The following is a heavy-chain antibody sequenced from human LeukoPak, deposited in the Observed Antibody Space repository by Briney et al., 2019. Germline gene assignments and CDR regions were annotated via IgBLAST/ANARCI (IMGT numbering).Heavy chain of an antibody. CDR2: IYYSGST. CDR1: GGSISSYY. V-gene: IGHV4-59*01. Sequence: PSETLSLTCTVSGGSISSYYWRWIRQPPGKGLEGIGYIYYSGSTNYNPSLKSRVTISVDTSKNQFSLKLSSVTAADTAVYYCARVMAAAGPIDYWGQGTLVTVSS. CDR3: ARVMAAAGPIDY. J-gene: IGHJ4*02. D-gene: IGHD6-13*01.